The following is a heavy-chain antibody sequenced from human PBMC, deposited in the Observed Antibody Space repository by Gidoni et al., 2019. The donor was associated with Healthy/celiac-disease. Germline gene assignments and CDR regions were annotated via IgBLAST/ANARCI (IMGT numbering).Heavy chain of an antibody. CDR2: IYTSGST. CDR3: ARVSGQRGDNVGDAFDI. CDR1: GGSISSGSYY. Sequence: QVQLQESGPGLVKPSQTLSLTCTVSGGSISSGSYYWSWIRQPAGKGLEWIGRIYTSGSTNYNPSLKSRVTMSVDTSKNQFSLKLSSVTAADTAVYYCARVSGQRGDNVGDAFDIWGQGTMVTVSS. J-gene: IGHJ3*02. V-gene: IGHV4-61*02. D-gene: IGHD2-21*02.